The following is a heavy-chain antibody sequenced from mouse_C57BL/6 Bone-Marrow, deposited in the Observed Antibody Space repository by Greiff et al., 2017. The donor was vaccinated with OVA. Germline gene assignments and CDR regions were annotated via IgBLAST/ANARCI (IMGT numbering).Heavy chain of an antibody. D-gene: IGHD2-2*01. V-gene: IGHV1-42*01. Sequence: VQLQQSGPELVKPGASVKISCKASGYSFTGYYMNWVKQSPEKSLEWIGEINPRTGGTTYNQKFKAKATLTVDKSSSTAYMQLKSLTSEDSAVYYCARGGYDWYFDVWGTGTTVTVSS. CDR1: GYSFTGYY. CDR2: INPRTGGT. J-gene: IGHJ1*03. CDR3: ARGGYDWYFDV.